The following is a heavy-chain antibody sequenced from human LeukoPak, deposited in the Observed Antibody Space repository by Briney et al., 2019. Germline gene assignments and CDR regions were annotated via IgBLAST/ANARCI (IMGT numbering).Heavy chain of an antibody. Sequence: GGSLRLSCAASGFTFSSYGMHWVRQAPGKGLEWVAVIWYGGSNKYYADSVKGRFTISRDNSKNTLYLQMNSLRAEDTAVYYCAKGGSLTLPNGGLDYWGEGTLVTVSS. V-gene: IGHV3-30*02. CDR3: AKGGSLTLPNGGLDY. CDR1: GFTFSSYG. D-gene: IGHD2-15*01. J-gene: IGHJ4*02. CDR2: IWYGGSNK.